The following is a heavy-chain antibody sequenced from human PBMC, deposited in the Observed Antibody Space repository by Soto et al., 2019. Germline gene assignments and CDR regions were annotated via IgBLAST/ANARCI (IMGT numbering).Heavy chain of an antibody. V-gene: IGHV4-31*03. CDR2: IYYSGIT. CDR1: GGSISSGVYY. CDR3: ARSYGSGSYYRYYYGMDV. J-gene: IGHJ6*02. D-gene: IGHD3-10*01. Sequence: SETLSLTCTVSGGSISSGVYYWSWIRQHPGKGLEWIGYIYYSGITYYNPSLKSRVTISVDTSKNQFSLKLSSVTAADTAVYYCARSYGSGSYYRYYYGMDVWGQGTTVTVSS.